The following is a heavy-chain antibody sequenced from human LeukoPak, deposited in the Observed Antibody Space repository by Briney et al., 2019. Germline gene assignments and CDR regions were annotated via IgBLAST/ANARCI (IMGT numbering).Heavy chain of an antibody. CDR2: ILSTGTT. V-gene: IGHV4-4*07. D-gene: IGHD1-26*01. J-gene: IGHJ4*02. CDR1: GGFISNYK. CDR3: VRGIVGATGPDF. Sequence: SETLSLTCSVSGGFISNYKWSWIRQPAGKGLEWIGRILSTGTTRYNPSLESRVSMSVGTSKNQFSLRLSFVTAADTAIYYCVRGIVGATGPDFWGQGIQVTVSA.